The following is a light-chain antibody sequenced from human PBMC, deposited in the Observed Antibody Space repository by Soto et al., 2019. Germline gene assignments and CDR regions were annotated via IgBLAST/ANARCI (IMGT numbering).Light chain of an antibody. V-gene: IGLV2-14*03. CDR2: DVS. CDR3: SSYTSSSLYV. J-gene: IGLJ1*01. Sequence: LTQPASVSGSPGQSITISCTGTSSDVGGYDYVSWYQHHPGKAPKLMIYDVSNRPSGVSNRFSGSKSGNTASLTISGLQAEDEADYYCSSYTSSSLYVFGTGTKLTVL. CDR1: SSDVGGYDY.